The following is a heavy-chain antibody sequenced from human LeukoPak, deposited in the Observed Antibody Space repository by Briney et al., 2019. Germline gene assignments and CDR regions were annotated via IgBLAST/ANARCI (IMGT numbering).Heavy chain of an antibody. J-gene: IGHJ6*03. CDR2: INHSGST. CDR3: ARHSNYYDFWSGYYTDYMDV. Sequence: SETLSLTCAVYGGSFSGYYWSWIRQPPGKGLEWIGEINHSGSTNYNPSLKSRVTISVDTSKNQFSLKLSSVTAADTAVYYCARHSNYYDFWSGYYTDYMDVWGKGTTVTVSS. D-gene: IGHD3-3*01. V-gene: IGHV4-34*01. CDR1: GGSFSGYY.